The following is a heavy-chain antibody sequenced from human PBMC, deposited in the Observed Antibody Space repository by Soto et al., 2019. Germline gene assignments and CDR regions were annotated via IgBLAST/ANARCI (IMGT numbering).Heavy chain of an antibody. Sequence: PSETLSLTCTVSGGSVTGSSYYWGCIRQPPGKGLEWIGTIHYSGSTYYNPSLNSRVTISVATSKKQFSLKLSSVTAADTAVYYCATLHGKYADFWGQGTKVTVSS. CDR2: IHYSGST. V-gene: IGHV4-39*01. J-gene: IGHJ4*02. CDR1: GGSVTGSSYY. D-gene: IGHD2-2*01. CDR3: ATLHGKYADF.